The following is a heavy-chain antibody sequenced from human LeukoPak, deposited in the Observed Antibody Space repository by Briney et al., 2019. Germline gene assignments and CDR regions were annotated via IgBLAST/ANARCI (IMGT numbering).Heavy chain of an antibody. Sequence: GESLKISCKGSGYSFTSFWIGWVRQMPGKGLEWMGIIYPGDSDTRYRPSFQGQVTISADKSISTAYLQWTSLKASDTAMYYCARRERRNTDAFDIWGQGTMVTVSS. CDR2: IYPGDSDT. CDR1: GYSFTSFW. V-gene: IGHV5-51*01. D-gene: IGHD1-26*01. J-gene: IGHJ3*02. CDR3: ARRERRNTDAFDI.